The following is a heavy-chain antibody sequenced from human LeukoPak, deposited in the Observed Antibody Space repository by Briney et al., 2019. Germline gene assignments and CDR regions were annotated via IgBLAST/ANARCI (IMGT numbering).Heavy chain of an antibody. D-gene: IGHD3-10*01. Sequence: PGGSLRLSCAASGFTFRSYAMHWFRQAPGRGLEYVSPIIVNGVRPYYANSVRGRFTISRDNSKNTLYLQMGSLRAEDMAVYYCARDSTPTYYYGSGSYLGPFGWYYYYYMDVWGKGTTVTISS. V-gene: IGHV3-64*01. CDR2: IIVNGVRP. J-gene: IGHJ6*03. CDR1: GFTFRSYA. CDR3: ARDSTPTYYYGSGSYLGPFGWYYYYYMDV.